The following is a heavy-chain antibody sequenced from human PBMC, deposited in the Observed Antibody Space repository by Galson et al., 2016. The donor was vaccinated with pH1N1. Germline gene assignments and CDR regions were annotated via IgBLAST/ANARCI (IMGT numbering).Heavy chain of an antibody. CDR1: EFTFSSYG. CDR3: AKDDYPLIIGLRRAWGMNV. V-gene: IGHV3-30*18. Sequence: SLRLSCAASEFTFSSYGMHWVRQAPGKGLEWVALISYDGTNKYYGDSVKGRCSISRDNSKNKLYLQMNSLRAGDTAVYYCAKDDYPLIIGLRRAWGMNVWGQGTTVIVSS. CDR2: ISYDGTNK. D-gene: IGHD3-16*01. J-gene: IGHJ6*02.